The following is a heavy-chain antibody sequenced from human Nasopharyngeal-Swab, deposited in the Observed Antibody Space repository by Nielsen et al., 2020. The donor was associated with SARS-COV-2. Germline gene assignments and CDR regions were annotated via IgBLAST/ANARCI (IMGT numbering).Heavy chain of an antibody. J-gene: IGHJ3*01. Sequence: GEPLKISCAAPGFTFNIYAMAWVRRAPGRGLQWVTGVSASGGSTYYTDSVKGRFSISRDSSKNTLFLQMHSLRVEDTAVYYCAKDGVVRGDALDLWGQGTMVTVSS. CDR2: VSASGGST. CDR3: AKDGVVRGDALDL. D-gene: IGHD3-10*02. CDR1: GFTFNIYA. V-gene: IGHV3-23*01.